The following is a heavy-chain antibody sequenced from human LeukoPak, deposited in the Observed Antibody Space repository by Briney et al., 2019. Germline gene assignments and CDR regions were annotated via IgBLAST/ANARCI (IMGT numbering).Heavy chain of an antibody. CDR1: GASFNTGDYY. V-gene: IGHV4-31*03. Sequence: SQTLSLTCIVSGASFNTGDYYWNWIRQHPGKGLEWIGYIYNSGSTYYNPSLKSRVTISVDTSKNHFSLRLTSVTAADSAVYYCARGNPPDSWGQGTLVTVSS. J-gene: IGHJ4*02. CDR3: ARGNPPDS. CDR2: IYNSGST.